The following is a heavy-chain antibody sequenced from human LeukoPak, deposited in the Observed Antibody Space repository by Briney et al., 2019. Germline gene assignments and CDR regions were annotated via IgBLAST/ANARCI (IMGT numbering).Heavy chain of an antibody. Sequence: GGSLRLSCAASGFTFSSYEMNWVRQAPGKGLEWVSYISSSGSTIYYADSVKGRFTISRDNAKNSLYLQMNSLRAEDTAVYYCARVRSTIAAALDYWGQGTLVTVSS. D-gene: IGHD6-13*01. V-gene: IGHV3-48*03. CDR3: ARVRSTIAAALDY. CDR2: ISSSGSTI. CDR1: GFTFSSYE. J-gene: IGHJ4*02.